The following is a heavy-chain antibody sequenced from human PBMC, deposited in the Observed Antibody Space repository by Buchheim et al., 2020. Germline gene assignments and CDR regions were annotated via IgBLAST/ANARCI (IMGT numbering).Heavy chain of an antibody. CDR1: GGSFSGYY. V-gene: IGHV4-34*01. J-gene: IGHJ6*02. CDR2: INHSGST. D-gene: IGHD6-19*01. Sequence: QVQLQQWGAGLLKPSETLSLTCAVYGGSFSGYYWSWIRQPPGKGLEWIGEINHSGSTNYTPSLKSRVTISVDTSQNQLSLKLSSVTAADTAVYYCARGTKQWLVLYYGMDVWGQGTT. CDR3: ARGTKQWLVLYYGMDV.